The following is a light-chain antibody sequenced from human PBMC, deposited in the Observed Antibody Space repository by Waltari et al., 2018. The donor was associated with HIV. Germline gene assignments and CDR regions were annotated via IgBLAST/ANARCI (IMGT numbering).Light chain of an antibody. J-gene: IGKJ2*01. Sequence: MVMTQSPASLSVSTGARASLSCSASQSVSSNLAWYQQKPGQAPRLLMYGASTRATGIPARFSGSGSGTEFTLSISSLQSEDIAAYYCQQYNYWPPTFGQGSKLEIK. CDR2: GAS. V-gene: IGKV3-15*01. CDR1: QSVSSN. CDR3: QQYNYWPPT.